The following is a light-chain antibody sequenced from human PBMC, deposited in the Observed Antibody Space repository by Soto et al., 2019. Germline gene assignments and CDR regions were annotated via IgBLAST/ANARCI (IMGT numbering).Light chain of an antibody. CDR1: GSNIGARYG. V-gene: IGLV1-40*01. Sequence: QSVLTQPPSGPGAPGKTINISSTGIGSNIGARYGVRWYQQLPGTAPSLHIYGSDDRHSGVADRFSASVSGNTASLAITGLQTEDEAVYYCQSYDSNLSEVFGPGTKVTVL. CDR2: GSD. CDR3: QSYDSNLSEV. J-gene: IGLJ1*01.